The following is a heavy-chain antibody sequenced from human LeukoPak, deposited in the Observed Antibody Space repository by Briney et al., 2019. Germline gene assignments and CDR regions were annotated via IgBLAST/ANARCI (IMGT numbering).Heavy chain of an antibody. J-gene: IGHJ4*02. CDR1: GYTFTSYY. CDR2: MNPSGGST. CDR3: ARAGDMITFGGVIVRGLYYFDY. V-gene: IGHV1-46*01. Sequence: ASVKVSCKTSGYTFTSYYIHWVRQAPGQGLEWMGIMNPSGGSTSYAQKFQGRVTMTRDTSTSTVYMELSSLRSEDTAVYYCARAGDMITFGGVIVRGLYYFDYWGQGTLVTVSS. D-gene: IGHD3-16*02.